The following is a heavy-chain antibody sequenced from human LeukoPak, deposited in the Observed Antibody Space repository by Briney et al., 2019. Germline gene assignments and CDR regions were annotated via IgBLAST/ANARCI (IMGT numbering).Heavy chain of an antibody. CDR1: GLTFSSYA. J-gene: IGHJ4*02. Sequence: GRSLRLSCAASGLTFSSYAMSWVRQAPGKGLEWVSAISGSGGSTYSADSVKGRFTISRDNSKNTLYLQINSLRAEDTAVYYCAKPISSGWYSFDYWGQGTLVTVSS. D-gene: IGHD6-19*01. CDR2: ISGSGGST. V-gene: IGHV3-23*01. CDR3: AKPISSGWYSFDY.